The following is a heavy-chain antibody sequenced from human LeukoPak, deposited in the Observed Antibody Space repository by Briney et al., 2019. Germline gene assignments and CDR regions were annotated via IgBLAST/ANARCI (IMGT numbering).Heavy chain of an antibody. CDR3: ARDEFVVGRDGYNYLPPSTFDY. CDR1: RFSFSGYW. Sequence: PGGSLRLSCAASRFSFSGYWMHWVRQAPGKGLLWVSRIKSDGSSTSYADSVKGRFTISRDNSKNTLYLHMNSLRAEDTAVYYCARDEFVVGRDGYNYLPPSTFDYWGQGTLVTVSS. V-gene: IGHV3-74*01. D-gene: IGHD5-24*01. J-gene: IGHJ4*02. CDR2: IKSDGSST.